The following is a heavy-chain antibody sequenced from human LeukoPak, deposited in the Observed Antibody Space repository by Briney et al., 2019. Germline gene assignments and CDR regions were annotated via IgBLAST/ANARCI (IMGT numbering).Heavy chain of an antibody. J-gene: IGHJ4*02. CDR1: GGSISSGSYY. CDR2: IYTSGST. CDR3: ARGSRQQLRHTFDY. V-gene: IGHV4-61*02. Sequence: SQTLSLTCTVSGGSISSGSYYWSWIRQPAGKGLEWIGRIYTSGSTNYNPSLKSRVTISVDTSKNQFSLKLSSVTAADTAVYYCARGSRQQLRHTFDYWGQGTLVTVSS. D-gene: IGHD6-13*01.